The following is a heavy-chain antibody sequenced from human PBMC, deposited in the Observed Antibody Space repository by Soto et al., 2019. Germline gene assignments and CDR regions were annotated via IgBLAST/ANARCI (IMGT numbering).Heavy chain of an antibody. CDR1: GFTFSNAW. CDR2: IKSKTDGGTT. V-gene: IGHV3-15*01. J-gene: IGHJ3*02. Sequence: GGSLRLSCAASGFTFSNAWMSWVRQAPGKGLEWVGRIKSKTDGGTTDYVAPVKGRFTISRDDSKNTLYLQMNSLKTEDTAVYYCTTGSVLLWFGELSAFDIWGQGTMVTVSS. CDR3: TTGSVLLWFGELSAFDI. D-gene: IGHD3-10*01.